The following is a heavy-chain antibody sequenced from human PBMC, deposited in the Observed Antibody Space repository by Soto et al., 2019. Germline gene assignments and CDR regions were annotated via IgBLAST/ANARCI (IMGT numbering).Heavy chain of an antibody. V-gene: IGHV1-18*01. CDR3: ARGLPRGSTWNYIDY. Sequence: RASVKVSCKASGYTFTKYGISWVRQAPRQGLEWMRWISGYNGNTDYSEKVQGRVTMTTDTSTSTAYMELKSLKSDDTAIYYCARGLPRGSTWNYIDYWGQGTQVTVSS. CDR2: ISGYNGNT. D-gene: IGHD6-13*01. J-gene: IGHJ4*02. CDR1: GYTFTKYG.